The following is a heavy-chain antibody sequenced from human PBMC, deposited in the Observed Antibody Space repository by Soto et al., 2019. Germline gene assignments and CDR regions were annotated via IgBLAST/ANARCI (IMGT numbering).Heavy chain of an antibody. J-gene: IGHJ6*02. D-gene: IGHD5-12*01. CDR1: GGTFSSYA. CDR3: ARGSEMATTPGGHWPYYYGMDV. Sequence: QVQLVQSGAEVKKPGSSVKVSCKASGGTFSSYAISWVRQAPGQGLEWMGGIIPIFGTANYAQKFQGRVTITADESTSTAYMELSSLRSEDTAVYYCARGSEMATTPGGHWPYYYGMDVWGQGTTVTVSS. CDR2: IIPIFGTA. V-gene: IGHV1-69*01.